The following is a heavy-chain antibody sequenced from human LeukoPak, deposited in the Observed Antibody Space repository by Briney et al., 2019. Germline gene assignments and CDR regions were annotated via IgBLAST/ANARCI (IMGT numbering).Heavy chain of an antibody. J-gene: IGHJ5*02. D-gene: IGHD3-3*01. Sequence: SETLSLTCTVSGGSISSGGYYWRWIRQHPGKGLEWIGYIYYSGSTYYNPSLKSRVTISVDTSKNQFSLKPSSVTAADTAVYYCARDRDWSGYYLWGQGTLVTVSS. CDR1: GGSISSGGYY. CDR2: IYYSGST. V-gene: IGHV4-31*03. CDR3: ARDRDWSGYYL.